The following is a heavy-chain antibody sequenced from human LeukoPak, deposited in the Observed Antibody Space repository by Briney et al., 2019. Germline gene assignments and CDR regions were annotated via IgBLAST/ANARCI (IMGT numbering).Heavy chain of an antibody. Sequence: SGGSLRLSCAASGFTFSSYGMHWVRQAPGKGLEWVAFIRYDGSNTCYADSVKGRFAISRDNSKNTLYLQMNSLRAEDTAMYYCARVSSSWYAGYVGDWFDPWGQGTLVTVSS. J-gene: IGHJ5*02. CDR1: GFTFSSYG. CDR3: ARVSSSWYAGYVGDWFDP. CDR2: IRYDGSNT. V-gene: IGHV3-30*02. D-gene: IGHD6-13*01.